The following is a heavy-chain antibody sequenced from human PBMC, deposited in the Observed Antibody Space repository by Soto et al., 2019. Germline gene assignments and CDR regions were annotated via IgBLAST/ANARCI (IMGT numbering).Heavy chain of an antibody. J-gene: IGHJ4*02. CDR3: ARVKHYESGGYNLYYFDY. D-gene: IGHD3-22*01. CDR1: GFTFSTFG. V-gene: IGHV3-21*02. CDR2: ISSSSAYI. Sequence: EVQLVESGGGLVKPGGSLRLSCAASGFTFSTFGMNWVRQAPGKGLEWVSSISSSSAYIRYEDAVKGRFTISRDNAQNSLYLQMNSLRVEDTAVYYCARVKHYESGGYNLYYFDYWGQGTLVTVSS.